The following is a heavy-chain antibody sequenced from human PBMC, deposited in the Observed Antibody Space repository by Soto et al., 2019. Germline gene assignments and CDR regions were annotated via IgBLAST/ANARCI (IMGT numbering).Heavy chain of an antibody. J-gene: IGHJ6*02. CDR2: IYYSGST. V-gene: IGHV4-61*01. CDR1: GGSVSSGSYY. D-gene: IGHD3-3*01. Sequence: SETLSLTCTVSGGSVSSGSYYWSWIRQPPGKGLEWIGYIYYSGSTNYNPSLKSRVTISVDTSKNQFSLKLSSVTAADTAVYYCARQSLTIFGLVRMDYYYSMDVRCQGPT. CDR3: ARQSLTIFGLVRMDYYYSMDV.